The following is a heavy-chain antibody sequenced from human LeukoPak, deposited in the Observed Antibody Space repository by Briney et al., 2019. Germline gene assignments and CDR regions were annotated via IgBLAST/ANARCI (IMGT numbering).Heavy chain of an antibody. V-gene: IGHV3-21*01. J-gene: IGHJ4*02. CDR3: ARTGGNGELDY. CDR1: GFTFSSYA. CDR2: ISSSSSYI. D-gene: IGHD4-23*01. Sequence: GGSLRLSCAASGFTFSSYAMHWVRQAPGKGLEWVSSISSSSSYIYYADSVKGRFTISRDNAKNSLYLQMNSLRAEDTAVYYCARTGGNGELDYWGQGTLVTVSS.